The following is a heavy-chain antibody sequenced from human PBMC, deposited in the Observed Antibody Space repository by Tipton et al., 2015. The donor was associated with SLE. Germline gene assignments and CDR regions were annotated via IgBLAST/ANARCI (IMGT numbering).Heavy chain of an antibody. J-gene: IGHJ5*02. Sequence: TLSLTCTVSGGSISSYYWSWIRQPPGKGLEWIGYIYYSGSTNYNPSLKSRVTISEDTSKNQFSLKLSSVTAADTAVYYCARVTYDYYGSGSPRLYWFDPWGQGTLVTVSS. D-gene: IGHD3-10*01. CDR2: IYYSGST. CDR1: GGSISSYY. CDR3: ARVTYDYYGSGSPRLYWFDP. V-gene: IGHV4-59*01.